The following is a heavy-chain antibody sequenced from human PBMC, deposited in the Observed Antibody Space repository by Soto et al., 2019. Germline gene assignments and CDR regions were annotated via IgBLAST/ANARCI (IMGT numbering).Heavy chain of an antibody. CDR3: TGITWFRGMDV. Sequence: LPLTCVISGDSVSSNSAGWNWIRQSPSRGLEWLGRTYYKSKWNNDYALSVKSRITINPDTSKNQFSLHLYSVTPEDAAVYYCTGITWFRGMDVWGQAT. V-gene: IGHV6-1*01. D-gene: IGHD3-10*01. J-gene: IGHJ6*02. CDR2: TYYKSKWNN. CDR1: GDSVSSNSAG.